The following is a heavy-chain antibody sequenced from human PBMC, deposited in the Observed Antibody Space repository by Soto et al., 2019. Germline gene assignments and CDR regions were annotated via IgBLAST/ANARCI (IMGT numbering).Heavy chain of an antibody. V-gene: IGHV3-23*01. CDR2: LRDTT. J-gene: IGHJ4*02. CDR1: GFTFSNYA. D-gene: IGHD3-16*01. CDR3: ARSLGPSRHCFDH. Sequence: EVQLLDSGGDLVQPGGSLRLSCAASGFTFSNYAMSWVRQAPGKGLEWVSTLRDTTYYADSVRGRFTISRDTSESTLYLQTNSLGVEDTAVYYCARSLGPSRHCFDHWGQGTLVTVSS.